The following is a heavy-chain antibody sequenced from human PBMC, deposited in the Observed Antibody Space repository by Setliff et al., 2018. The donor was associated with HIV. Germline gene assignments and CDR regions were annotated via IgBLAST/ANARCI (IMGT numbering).Heavy chain of an antibody. CDR3: ARVADDYSRYYHYMDV. D-gene: IGHD4-4*01. Sequence: TSETLSLTCTVSGGSININNYYWSWIRQPPGKGLEWIGYISYSGNTNYSPSLKSRVTISVDTSKNQFSLKLNSVTAADTAVYYCARVADDYSRYYHYMDVWGKGTTVTVSS. J-gene: IGHJ6*03. V-gene: IGHV4-61*01. CDR2: ISYSGNT. CDR1: GGSININNYY.